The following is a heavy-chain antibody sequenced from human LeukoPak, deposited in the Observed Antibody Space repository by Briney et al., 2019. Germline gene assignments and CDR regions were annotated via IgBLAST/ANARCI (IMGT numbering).Heavy chain of an antibody. CDR1: GGSINSSTFY. D-gene: IGHD3-22*01. CDR2: MYYSGST. J-gene: IGHJ3*02. CDR3: ARQVVGDSSDYIPPGAFDI. V-gene: IGHV4-39*07. Sequence: SETLSLTCTVSGGSINSSTFYWGWIRQPPGKGLEWIGSMYYSGSTHYNPSLKSRVTISLDTAKNQFSLKLSSVTAADTAVYYCARQVVGDSSDYIPPGAFDIWGQGTMVTVSS.